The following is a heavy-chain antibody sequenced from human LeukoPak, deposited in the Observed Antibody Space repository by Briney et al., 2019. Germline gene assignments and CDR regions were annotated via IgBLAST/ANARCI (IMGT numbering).Heavy chain of an antibody. J-gene: IGHJ4*02. CDR1: GGSISSSSYY. D-gene: IGHD2-15*01. CDR3: ARGYLVVVAATLFDY. CDR2: IYYSGCT. V-gene: IGHV4-39*07. Sequence: SETLSLTCTVSGGSISSSSYYWGWIRQPPGKGLEWIGSIYYSGCTYYNPSLKSRVTISVDTSKNQFSLKLSSVTAADTAVYYCARGYLVVVAATLFDYWGQGTLVTVSS.